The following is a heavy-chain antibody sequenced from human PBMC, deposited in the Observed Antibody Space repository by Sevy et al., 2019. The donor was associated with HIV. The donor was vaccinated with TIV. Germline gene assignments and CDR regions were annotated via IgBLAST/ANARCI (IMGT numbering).Heavy chain of an antibody. V-gene: IGHV3-33*01. J-gene: IGHJ4*02. CDR2: IWFDESNT. CDR3: ARDLEFYDYGDYGPAFMPDY. D-gene: IGHD4-17*01. CDR1: GFTPSTYG. Sequence: GGSLRPSCAASGFTPSTYGMHWVRQAPGKGLEWVAVIWFDESNTYYADSVKGRFTISRDIAKNTLHLQMNSLRAEDTAVYYCARDLEFYDYGDYGPAFMPDYWGQGTLVTVSS.